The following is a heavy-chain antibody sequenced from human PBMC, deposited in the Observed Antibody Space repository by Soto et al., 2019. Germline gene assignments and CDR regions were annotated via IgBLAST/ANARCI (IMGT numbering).Heavy chain of an antibody. V-gene: IGHV1-18*01. CDR1: GYTFTSYG. D-gene: IGHD3-9*01. CDR3: ANNDYDILTGPI. CDR2: ISAYNGNT. Sequence: GASVKVSCKASGYTFTSYGISWVRQAPGQGLEWMGWISAYNGNTNYAQKLQGRVTITADKSTSTAYMELSSLRSEDTAVYYCANNDYDILTGPIWGQGTMVTVSS. J-gene: IGHJ3*02.